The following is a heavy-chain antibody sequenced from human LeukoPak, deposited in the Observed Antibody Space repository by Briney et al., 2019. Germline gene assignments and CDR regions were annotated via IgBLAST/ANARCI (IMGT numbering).Heavy chain of an antibody. CDR1: GYSFTSYW. D-gene: IGHD5-18*01. CDR3: ARQLITGYKRMFAFDI. CDR2: IYPGDSDT. V-gene: IGHV5-51*01. Sequence: GESLKISCKGSGYSFTSYWIGWVRQMPGKGLEWMGIIYPGDSDTRYSPSFQGQVTISADKSISTAYLQWSSLKASDTAMYYCARQLITGYKRMFAFDIWGQGTMVTVSS. J-gene: IGHJ3*02.